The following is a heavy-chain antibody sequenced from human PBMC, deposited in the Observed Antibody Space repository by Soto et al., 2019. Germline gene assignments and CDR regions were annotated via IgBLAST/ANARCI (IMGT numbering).Heavy chain of an antibody. J-gene: IGHJ4*02. CDR3: AKEQRTNGWQGFDS. CDR1: GFTFDDYA. V-gene: IGHV3-9*01. Sequence: GGSLRLSCAASGFTFDDYAMHWVRQAPGKGLEWVSGIRWNSDSAGYADSVKGRFTISRDNARNSLYLQMNSLTTEDTAFYYCAKEQRTNGWQGFDSWGQGTLVTVSS. CDR2: IRWNSDSA. D-gene: IGHD6-19*01.